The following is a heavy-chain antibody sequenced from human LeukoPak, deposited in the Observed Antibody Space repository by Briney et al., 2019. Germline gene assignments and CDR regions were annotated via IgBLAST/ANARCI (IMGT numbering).Heavy chain of an antibody. CDR1: GGSISSYY. D-gene: IGHD5-18*01. CDR3: ARRAPYSYEWSTLDY. J-gene: IGHJ4*02. V-gene: IGHV4-59*08. Sequence: SETLSFTCTVSGGSISSYYWSWIRQPPGKGLEWIGYIYYSGSTNYNPSLESRVTISVDTSKNQFSLKLSSVTAADTAVYYCARRAPYSYEWSTLDYWGQGTLVTVSS. CDR2: IYYSGST.